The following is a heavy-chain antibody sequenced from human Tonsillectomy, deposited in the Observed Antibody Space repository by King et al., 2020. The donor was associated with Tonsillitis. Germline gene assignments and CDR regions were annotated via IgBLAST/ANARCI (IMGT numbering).Heavy chain of an antibody. D-gene: IGHD3-16*01. CDR2: THPGDSDT. Sequence: VQLVQSGAEVKKPGDSLKISCRGTGYSFSTYWIGWVRQMPGKGLEWRGITHPGDSDTRYSPSFQAQVTISADKSIDTAYMQWSSLKASDTAIYYCARLEGGSPYYYYYMDVWGKGTTVTVSS. V-gene: IGHV5-51*03. J-gene: IGHJ6*03. CDR3: ARLEGGSPYYYYYMDV. CDR1: GYSFSTYW.